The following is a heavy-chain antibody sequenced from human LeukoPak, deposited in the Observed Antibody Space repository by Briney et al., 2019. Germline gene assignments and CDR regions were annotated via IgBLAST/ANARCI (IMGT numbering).Heavy chain of an antibody. CDR1: GFTFSSYA. Sequence: GGSLRLSCAASGFTFSSYAMSWVRQAPGKGLEWVSGTSTSGGSSSYADSVKGRFTISRDNPRNTLYMQMNSLRAEDTALYYCAIMHPYYDGSGYWVQWGQGTLVTVSS. V-gene: IGHV3-23*01. D-gene: IGHD3-22*01. CDR2: TSTSGGSS. J-gene: IGHJ4*02. CDR3: AIMHPYYDGSGYWVQ.